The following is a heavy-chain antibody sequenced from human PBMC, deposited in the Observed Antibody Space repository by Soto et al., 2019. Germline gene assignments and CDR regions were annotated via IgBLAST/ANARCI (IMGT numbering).Heavy chain of an antibody. CDR2: ISSSSSTI. D-gene: IGHD7-27*01. V-gene: IGHV3-48*01. CDR3: ARDLCNSGDAFDI. Sequence: EVQLVESGGGLVQPGGSLRLSCAASGFTFSSYSMNWVRQAPGKGLEWVSYISSSSSTIYYADSVKGRFTISRDNAKNSLYLQMNRLRAEDTAGYYCARDLCNSGDAFDIWGQGTMVTVSS. CDR1: GFTFSSYS. J-gene: IGHJ3*02.